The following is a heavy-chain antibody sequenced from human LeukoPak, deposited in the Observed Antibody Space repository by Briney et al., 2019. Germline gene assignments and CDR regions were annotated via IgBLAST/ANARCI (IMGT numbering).Heavy chain of an antibody. CDR1: SGSISSSTW. V-gene: IGHV4-4*02. Sequence: SSETLSLTCAVSSGSISSSTWWSWVRRPPGKGLEWIGEINHSGSTHYTPSLKSRVTISVDTSDNKFSLKMISVTAADAAVYYCALGYNDIWELWGRGTLVTVSS. CDR3: ALGYNDIWEL. D-gene: IGHD5-24*01. CDR2: INHSGST. J-gene: IGHJ4*02.